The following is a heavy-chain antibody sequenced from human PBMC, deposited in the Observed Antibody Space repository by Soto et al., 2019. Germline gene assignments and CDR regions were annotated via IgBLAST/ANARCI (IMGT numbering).Heavy chain of an antibody. CDR3: ARGGNPNYY. J-gene: IGHJ4*02. CDR1: GCAVGSNY. CDR2: IYSGGST. V-gene: IGHV3-53*04. D-gene: IGHD4-4*01. Sequence: EVQLVESGGGLVQPGGTLRLSCAVSGCAVGSNYMSWVRQAPGKGLEWVSVIYSGGSTYYADSVKGRFTISRHNSKNTLYLQMNSLRAEDTAVYYCARGGNPNYYWGQGTLVTVSS.